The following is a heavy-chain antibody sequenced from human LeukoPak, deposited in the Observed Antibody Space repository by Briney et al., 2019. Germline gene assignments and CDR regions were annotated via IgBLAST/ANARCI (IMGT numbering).Heavy chain of an antibody. CDR1: DGSIRSYY. CDR2: IYYSGST. V-gene: IGHV4-59*01. Sequence: PSETLSLTCNVSDGSIRSYYWSWIRQPPGKGLEWIGYIYYSGSTNYNPSLKSRVTISVDTSKNQFSLKLSSVTAADTAVYYCARWAAVRFLEWPPGWFDPWGQGTLVTVSS. J-gene: IGHJ5*02. CDR3: ARWAAVRFLEWPPGWFDP. D-gene: IGHD3-3*01.